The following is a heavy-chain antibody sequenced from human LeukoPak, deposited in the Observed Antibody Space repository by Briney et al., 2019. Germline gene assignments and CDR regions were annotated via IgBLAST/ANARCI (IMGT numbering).Heavy chain of an antibody. V-gene: IGHV3-23*01. J-gene: IGHJ6*02. D-gene: IGHD3-10*01. CDR2: IRGRGDIT. CDR1: GFTFSSYA. CDR3: AKDRDWHRGSGSFYNGYYGMDV. Sequence: GGSLRLSCAASGFTFSSYAMSWVRQAPGKGLEWVSAIRGRGDITYYADSVKGRFTISRDSSKNTLHLQMNSLRAEDTAVYYCAKDRDWHRGSGSFYNGYYGMDVWGQGTTVTVSS.